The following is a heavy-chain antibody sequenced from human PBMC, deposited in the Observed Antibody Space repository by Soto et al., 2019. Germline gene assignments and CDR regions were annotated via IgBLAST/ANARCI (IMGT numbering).Heavy chain of an antibody. CDR2: INAGNGNT. CDR1: GYTFTSYA. J-gene: IGHJ6*02. CDR3: ARDPSLVVVPAAMGYYYGMDV. V-gene: IGHV1-3*01. D-gene: IGHD2-2*01. Sequence: GASVKVSCKASGYTFTSYAMHWVRQAPGQRLEWMGWINAGNGNTKYSQKFQGRVTITRDTSASTAYMELSSLRSEDTAVYYCARDPSLVVVPAAMGYYYGMDVWGQGTTVTAP.